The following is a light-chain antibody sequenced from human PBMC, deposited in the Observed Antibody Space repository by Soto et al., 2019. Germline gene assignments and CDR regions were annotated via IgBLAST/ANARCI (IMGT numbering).Light chain of an antibody. CDR3: AAWDDILSGPYV. J-gene: IGLJ1*01. Sequence: QSVLTQPPSASGTPGQRVTISCSGSSSNIGSNYVYWYQQLPGTAPKLLIYSNNQRPSGVPDRFSGSKSGTSASLAISGLRSEDEADYYCAAWDDILSGPYVFGTGTKVTV. CDR2: SNN. CDR1: SSNIGSNY. V-gene: IGLV1-47*02.